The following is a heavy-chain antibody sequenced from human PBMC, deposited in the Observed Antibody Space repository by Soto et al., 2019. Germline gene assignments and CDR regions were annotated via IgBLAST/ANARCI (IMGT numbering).Heavy chain of an antibody. CDR1: GDSVSSNSAA. CDR3: ARGQARCLAAGTGCQFDY. CDR2: TYYRSKWYN. J-gene: IGHJ4*02. D-gene: IGHD6-13*01. Sequence: QVQLQQSGPGLVKPSQTLSLTCAISGDSVSSNSAAWNWIRQSPSRGLEWLGRTYYRSKWYNDYAVSVKSRITINPDTSKNQFSLQLNSVTPEDTAVYYCARGQARCLAAGTGCQFDYWGQGTLVTVSS. V-gene: IGHV6-1*01.